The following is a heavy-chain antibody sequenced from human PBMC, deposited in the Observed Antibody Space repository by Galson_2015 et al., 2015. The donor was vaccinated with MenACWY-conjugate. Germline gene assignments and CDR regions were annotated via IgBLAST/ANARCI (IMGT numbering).Heavy chain of an antibody. CDR1: GFTFSSYA. J-gene: IGHJ4*02. Sequence: SLRLSCAASGFTFSSYAMTWVRQAPGEGLEWVSGITSGGSSTYYADSVKGRFTISRDNAKNTLYLQMNSLRAEDTAVYYCARDSRVGAPGTELDYWGQGTLVTVSS. CDR3: ARDSRVGAPGTELDY. D-gene: IGHD6-13*01. V-gene: IGHV3-23*01. CDR2: ITSGGSST.